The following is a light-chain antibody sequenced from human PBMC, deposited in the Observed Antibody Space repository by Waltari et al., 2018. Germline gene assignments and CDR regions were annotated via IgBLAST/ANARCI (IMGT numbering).Light chain of an antibody. J-gene: IGKJ1*01. CDR3: QQSYSTPGT. V-gene: IGKV1-39*01. CDR2: AAS. Sequence: IQMTQSPSSLSAPVGDRVTITCRASQSISSYLNWYQQKPGKAPKLLIYAASSLQSGVPSRFSGSGSGTDFTLTISSLQPEDFATYYCQQSYSTPGTFGQGTKVEIK. CDR1: QSISSY.